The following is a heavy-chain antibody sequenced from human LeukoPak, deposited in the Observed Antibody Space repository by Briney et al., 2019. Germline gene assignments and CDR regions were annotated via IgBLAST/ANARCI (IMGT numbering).Heavy chain of an antibody. CDR1: RFTFSSYS. CDR3: AKDWSRYFDWHMDV. V-gene: IGHV3-48*01. CDR2: ISSSGSTI. D-gene: IGHD3-9*01. Sequence: QPGGSLRLSCAASRFTFSSYSMNWVRQAPGKGLEWVSYISSSGSTIYYADSVKGRFTISRDSSKNTLYLEMNSLRAEDTAVYYCAKDWSRYFDWHMDVWGKGTTVTISS. J-gene: IGHJ6*03.